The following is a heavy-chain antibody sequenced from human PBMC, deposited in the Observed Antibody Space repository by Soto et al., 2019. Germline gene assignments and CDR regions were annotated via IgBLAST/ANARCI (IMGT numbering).Heavy chain of an antibody. J-gene: IGHJ3*01. CDR2: ITWNSGNM. CDR1: GGNFVDFG. CDR3: AKCTEATAGSSHV. V-gene: IGHV3-9*01. Sequence: RLSSGVAGGNFVDFGSHWIRKAPGKGLEWVSSITWNSGNMVYAASVKVRFTISRDKAKNSLYLQMNSLSDEDTALYYCAKCTEATAGSSHVRVQGTMVP. D-gene: IGHD2-8*02.